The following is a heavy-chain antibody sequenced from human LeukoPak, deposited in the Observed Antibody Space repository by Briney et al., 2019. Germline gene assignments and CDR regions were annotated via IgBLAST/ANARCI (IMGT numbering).Heavy chain of an antibody. J-gene: IGHJ4*02. D-gene: IGHD4-17*01. CDR1: GYTISSYY. CDR2: IYYSGSN. V-gene: IGHV4-59*01. Sequence: SESLNPTCKVSGYTISSYYRSWVRQPPGQGLEWMGYIYYSGSNNYNPSLKSRVTISIDTSKNQISLKLSSVTAADTAVYYCARDYGDYHFDCWGQGTLVTVSS. CDR3: ARDYGDYHFDC.